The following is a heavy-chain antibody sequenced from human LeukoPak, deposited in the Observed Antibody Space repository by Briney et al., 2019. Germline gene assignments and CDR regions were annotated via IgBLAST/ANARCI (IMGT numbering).Heavy chain of an antibody. Sequence: GESLKISCKGSGYSFTTYWIGWVRQMPGKGLEWMGIVYPGDSDTRYSPSFQGQVTISADKSISTAYLQWSSLKASDTAIYYCARGKIGYSYGSYYWGQGTLVTVSS. D-gene: IGHD5-18*01. CDR2: VYPGDSDT. CDR3: ARGKIGYSYGSYY. CDR1: GYSFTTYW. V-gene: IGHV5-51*01. J-gene: IGHJ4*02.